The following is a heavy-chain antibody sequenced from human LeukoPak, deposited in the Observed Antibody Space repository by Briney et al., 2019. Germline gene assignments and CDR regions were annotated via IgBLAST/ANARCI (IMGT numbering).Heavy chain of an antibody. V-gene: IGHV3-7*01. CDR2: IKQDGSEK. CDR1: GFTFSSYS. Sequence: GGSLRLSCAASGFTFSSYSMNWVRQAPGKGLEWVANIKQDGSEKYYVDSVKGRFTISRDNAKNSLYLQMNSLRAEDTAVYYCARRIVVVAGADYWGQGTLVTVSS. CDR3: ARRIVVVAGADY. J-gene: IGHJ4*02. D-gene: IGHD2-15*01.